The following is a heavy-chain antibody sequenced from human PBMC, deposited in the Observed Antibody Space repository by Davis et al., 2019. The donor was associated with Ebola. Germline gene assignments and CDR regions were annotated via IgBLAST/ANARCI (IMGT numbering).Heavy chain of an antibody. D-gene: IGHD2-21*01. Sequence: GESLKISCAASGFIFSNYGMHWVRQIPGKGLEWVAVIWYDDRNKFHTDSVKGRFTISSDNFQNTVYLEMNSLSAEDTAVYYCARAICGGDCYSGFDSWGQGTLVTVSS. CDR3: ARAICGGDCYSGFDS. J-gene: IGHJ5*01. CDR2: IWYDDRNK. CDR1: GFIFSNYG. V-gene: IGHV3-33*01.